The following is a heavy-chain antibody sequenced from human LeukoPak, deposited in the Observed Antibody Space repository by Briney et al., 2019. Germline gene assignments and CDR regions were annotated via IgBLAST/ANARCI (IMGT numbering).Heavy chain of an antibody. CDR3: ARLPATGNGGRGAVDI. D-gene: IGHD1-1*01. J-gene: IGHJ3*02. V-gene: IGHV4-39*01. Sequence: SETLSLTCTVSGGSISSSSYFWGWIRQPPGKGLEWIGSMSYSGSAFYHPSLESRVTMSLDTSKKKFSLELSSVTAADTAVYFCARLPATGNGGRGAVDIWGQETMVTVSS. CDR1: GGSISSSSYF. CDR2: MSYSGSA.